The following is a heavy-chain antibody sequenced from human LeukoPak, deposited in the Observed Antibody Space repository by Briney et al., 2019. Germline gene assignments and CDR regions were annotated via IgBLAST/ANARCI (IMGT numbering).Heavy chain of an antibody. CDR3: ATAGAIAAAGTVSTTTFDY. Sequence: GGSLRLSCAASGFTFSSYWMSWVRQAPGKGLEWVANIKQDGSEKYYVDSVKGRFTISRDNAKNSLYLQMNSLRAADTAVYYCATAGAIAAAGTVSTTTFDYWGQGTLVTVSS. V-gene: IGHV3-7*01. CDR1: GFTFSSYW. CDR2: IKQDGSEK. J-gene: IGHJ4*02. D-gene: IGHD6-13*01.